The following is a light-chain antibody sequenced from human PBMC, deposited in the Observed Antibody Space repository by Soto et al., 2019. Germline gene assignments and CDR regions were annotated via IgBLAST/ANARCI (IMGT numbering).Light chain of an antibody. Sequence: EIVMTQSPATLSVSPGERATLSCRASQSISNNLAWYHQRPGQAPRRLIYGASTRATGIPARFSGSGYGTEFTLTISSLQSEDFAVYYCQQYNNWWTFGQGTRVEIK. CDR3: QQYNNWWT. CDR1: QSISNN. CDR2: GAS. V-gene: IGKV3-15*01. J-gene: IGKJ1*01.